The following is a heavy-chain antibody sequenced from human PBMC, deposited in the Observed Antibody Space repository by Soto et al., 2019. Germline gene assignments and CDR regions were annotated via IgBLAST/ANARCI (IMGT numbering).Heavy chain of an antibody. V-gene: IGHV3-23*01. CDR1: ECNFSSYA. D-gene: IGHD2-15*01. CDR3: AKDRTIIVVVVAATPEGAFDI. CDR2: ISGSGGST. Sequence: WVSLRLSWTVSECNFSSYAGRWVRKAPEKGLEWVSAISGSGGSTNYADSVKGRFTISRDNSKNTLYLQMNSLRAEDTAVYYCAKDRTIIVVVVAATPEGAFDIWGQGTMVTVSS. J-gene: IGHJ3*02.